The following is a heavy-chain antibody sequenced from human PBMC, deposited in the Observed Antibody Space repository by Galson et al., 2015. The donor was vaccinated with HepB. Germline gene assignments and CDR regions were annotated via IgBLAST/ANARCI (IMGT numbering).Heavy chain of an antibody. Sequence: ETLSLTCAVYGGSFSGYYWSWIRQPPGKGLEWIGEINHSGSTNYNPSLKSRVTISVDTSKNQFSLKLSSVTAADTAVYYCARTVGSRIDYWGQGTLVTVSS. D-gene: IGHD3-10*01. V-gene: IGHV4-34*01. CDR1: GGSFSGYY. J-gene: IGHJ4*02. CDR2: INHSGST. CDR3: ARTVGSRIDY.